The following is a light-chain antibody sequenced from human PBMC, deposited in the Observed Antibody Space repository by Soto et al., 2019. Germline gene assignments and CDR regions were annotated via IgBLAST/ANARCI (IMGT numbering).Light chain of an antibody. CDR1: SSDIGGYNF. CDR3: NSYRTVSTYV. Sequence: QSALTQPASVSGSPGQSITIACTGTSSDIGGYNFVSWYQQHPGKAPKLLIYDVGNRPSGVANRFSGSKSGTTASLTISGLQAEDEAHYYCNSYRTVSTYVFGTGTKLTVL. CDR2: DVG. V-gene: IGLV2-14*01. J-gene: IGLJ1*01.